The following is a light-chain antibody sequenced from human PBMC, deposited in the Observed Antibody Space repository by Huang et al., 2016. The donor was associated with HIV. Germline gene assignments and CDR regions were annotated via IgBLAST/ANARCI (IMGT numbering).Light chain of an antibody. J-gene: IGKJ4*01. CDR2: DAS. CDR1: KDITKY. CDR3: QQYDNLPLT. Sequence: DIQLTQSPSSLSASVGDRVTITCQASKDITKYLNWYQQKPGKAPKLLIYDASNLETGVPSRFSGSGSGTDFTFTISSLQPEVMATYYCQQYDNLPLTFGGGTKVEIK. V-gene: IGKV1-33*01.